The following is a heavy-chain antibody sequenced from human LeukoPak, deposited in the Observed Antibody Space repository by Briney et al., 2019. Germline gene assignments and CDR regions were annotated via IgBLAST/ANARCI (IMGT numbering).Heavy chain of an antibody. CDR2: IYYSGST. CDR3: ASLLYYYDSSGYYFYFDY. V-gene: IGHV4-31*03. D-gene: IGHD3-22*01. J-gene: IGHJ4*02. Sequence: SETLSLTCTVSGGSISSGGYYWSWLRQHPGKGLEWIGYIYYSGSTYYNPSLKSRVTISVDTSKNQFSLKLSSVTAADTAVYYCASLLYYYDSSGYYFYFDYWGQGTLVTVSS. CDR1: GGSISSGGYY.